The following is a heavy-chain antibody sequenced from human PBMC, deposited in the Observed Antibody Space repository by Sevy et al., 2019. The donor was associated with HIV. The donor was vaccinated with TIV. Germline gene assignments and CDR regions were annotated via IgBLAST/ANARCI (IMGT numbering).Heavy chain of an antibody. CDR2: MNPNSGNT. V-gene: IGHV1-8*01. J-gene: IGHJ4*02. CDR3: ARGPLLWFGELFPIDY. D-gene: IGHD3-10*01. Sequence: ASVKVSCKASGYTVTSYDINWVRQATGQGLEWMGWMNPNSGNTGYAQKFQGRVTMTRNTSISTAYMELSSLRSEDTAVYYCARGPLLWFGELFPIDYWGQGTLVTVSS. CDR1: GYTVTSYD.